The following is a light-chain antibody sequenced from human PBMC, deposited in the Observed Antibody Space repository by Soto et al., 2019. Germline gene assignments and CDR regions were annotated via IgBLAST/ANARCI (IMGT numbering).Light chain of an antibody. CDR2: SAS. CDR1: QIIRTY. V-gene: IGKV1-39*01. Sequence: DIQMTQSPSSLSASVGDRFTITCRSSQIIRTYLNWYQQKPGKAPKLLIYSASTLQSGVPSRFSGSGSGANFSLTISSLQPEDFATYYCQQGYSTLPYTFGQGTKVDI. J-gene: IGKJ2*01. CDR3: QQGYSTLPYT.